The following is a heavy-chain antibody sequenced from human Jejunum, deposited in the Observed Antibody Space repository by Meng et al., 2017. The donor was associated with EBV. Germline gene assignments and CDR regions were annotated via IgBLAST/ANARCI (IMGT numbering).Heavy chain of an antibody. D-gene: IGHD2-21*02. V-gene: IGHV4-4*02. CDR3: VRGGDYCLVY. Sequence: VELSVSGPGLGKPSGTLSLTCAVSGDSIDSRNWWSWVRQSPERGREWIGEIYYSGSTNYNPSLKSRVTILVDRSENHFSLHLSSLTAADTAVYYCVRGGDYCLVYWGQGTLVTVSS. CDR2: IYYSGST. CDR1: GDSIDSRNW. J-gene: IGHJ4*02.